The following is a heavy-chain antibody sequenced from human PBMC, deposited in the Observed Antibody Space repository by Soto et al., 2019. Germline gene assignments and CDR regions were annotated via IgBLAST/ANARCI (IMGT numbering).Heavy chain of an antibody. Sequence: GESLKISCKGSGYSFTSYWIGWVRQMPGKGLEWMGIIYPGDSDTRYSPSFQGQVTISADKSISTAYLQWSSLKASDTAMYYCARLRIAARSVDKRRDGMDVWGQGTTVTVSS. CDR2: IYPGDSDT. J-gene: IGHJ6*02. V-gene: IGHV5-51*01. D-gene: IGHD6-6*01. CDR1: GYSFTSYW. CDR3: ARLRIAARSVDKRRDGMDV.